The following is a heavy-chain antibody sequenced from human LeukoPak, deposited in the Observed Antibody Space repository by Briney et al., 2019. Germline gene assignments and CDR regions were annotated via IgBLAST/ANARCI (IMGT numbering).Heavy chain of an antibody. CDR3: ARSSSSRIQPLYYYYYMDV. D-gene: IGHD2-2*01. J-gene: IGHJ6*03. Sequence: GGSLRLSCAASGFTFSSYAMSWVRQAPGKGLEWVSYISSSSSTIYYADSVKGRFTISRDNAKNSLYLQMNSLRAEDTAVYYCARSSSSRIQPLYYYYYMDVWGKGTTVTVSS. CDR2: ISSSSSTI. CDR1: GFTFSSYA. V-gene: IGHV3-48*01.